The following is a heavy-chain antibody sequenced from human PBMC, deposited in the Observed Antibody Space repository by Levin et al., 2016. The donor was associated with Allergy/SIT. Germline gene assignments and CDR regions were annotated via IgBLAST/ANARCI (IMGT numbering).Heavy chain of an antibody. CDR3: ARALPAQWLALDAFDI. J-gene: IGHJ3*02. D-gene: IGHD5-24*01. CDR2: ISSSSSYI. V-gene: IGHV3-21*04. Sequence: WIRQPPGKGLEWVSSISSSSSYIYYADSVKGRFTISRDNAKNSLYLQMNSLRAEDTAVYYCARALPAQWLALDAFDIWGQGTMVTVSS.